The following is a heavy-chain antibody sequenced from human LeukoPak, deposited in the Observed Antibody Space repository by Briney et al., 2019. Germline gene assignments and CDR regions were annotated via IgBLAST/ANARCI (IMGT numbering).Heavy chain of an antibody. CDR1: GGSISSYN. V-gene: IGHV4-59*01. Sequence: SETLSLTCTVSGGSISSYNWSWIRQPPGEGGGWIGYIYYSGSTNYNPSLKSRVTISVDTSKNQFSLKLSSVTAADTAVYYCARAYSSRWYEGRWFDPGGQGTLVTVPS. CDR2: IYYSGST. CDR3: ARAYSSRWYEGRWFDP. D-gene: IGHD6-13*01. J-gene: IGHJ5*02.